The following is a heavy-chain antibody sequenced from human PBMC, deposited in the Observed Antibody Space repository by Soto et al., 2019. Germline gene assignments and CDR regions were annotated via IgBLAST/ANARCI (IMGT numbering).Heavy chain of an antibody. Sequence: GGSLRLSCAASGFTFSSYAMSWVRQAPGKGLEWVSAISGSGGSTYYADSVKGRFTISRDNSKNTLYLQMNSLRAEDTAVYYCAKDTAMECSSTSCPFAFDIWGQGTMVTVSS. CDR2: ISGSGGST. D-gene: IGHD2-2*01. J-gene: IGHJ3*02. CDR1: GFTFSSYA. CDR3: AKDTAMECSSTSCPFAFDI. V-gene: IGHV3-23*01.